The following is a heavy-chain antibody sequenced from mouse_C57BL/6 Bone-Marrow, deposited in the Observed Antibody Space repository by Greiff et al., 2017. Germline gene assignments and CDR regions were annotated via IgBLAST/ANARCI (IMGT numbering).Heavy chain of an antibody. Sequence: EVQLVESGPGLVKPSQSLSLTCSVTGYSITSGYYWNWIRQFPGNKLEWMGYISYDGSNNYNPSLKNRISITRDTSKNQFFLKLNSVTTEDTATYYCASVPSFAYWGQGTLVTVSA. CDR2: ISYDGSN. CDR1: GYSITSGYY. CDR3: ASVPSFAY. V-gene: IGHV3-6*01. J-gene: IGHJ3*01.